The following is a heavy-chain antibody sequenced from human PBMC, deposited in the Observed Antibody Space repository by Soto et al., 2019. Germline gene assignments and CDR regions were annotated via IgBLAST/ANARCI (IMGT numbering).Heavy chain of an antibody. CDR3: ANIASAGTGPIDY. J-gene: IGHJ4*02. CDR1: GFTFSSYA. CDR2: ISGSGGST. Sequence: EVQLLESGGGLVQPGGSLRLSCAASGFTFSSYAMSWVRQAPGKGLEWVSAISGSGGSTDYADSVKGRFTISRDKSKNTLYLQMNSRRAGDTAVYYCANIASAGTGPIDYWGQGTLVTVSS. V-gene: IGHV3-23*01. D-gene: IGHD6-13*01.